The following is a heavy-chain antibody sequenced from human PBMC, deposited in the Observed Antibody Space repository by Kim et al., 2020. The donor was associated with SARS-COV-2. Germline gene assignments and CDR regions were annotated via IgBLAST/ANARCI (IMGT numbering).Heavy chain of an antibody. Sequence: GESLKISCKGSGYSFTSYWIGWVRQMPGKGLEWMGIIYPGDSDTRYSPSFQGQVTISADKSISTAYLQWSSLKASDTAMYYCARHHWRYSGSYYYYYGMDVWGQGTTVTVSS. CDR3: ARHHWRYSGSYYYYYGMDV. J-gene: IGHJ6*02. V-gene: IGHV5-51*01. CDR1: GYSFTSYW. D-gene: IGHD1-26*01. CDR2: IYPGDSDT.